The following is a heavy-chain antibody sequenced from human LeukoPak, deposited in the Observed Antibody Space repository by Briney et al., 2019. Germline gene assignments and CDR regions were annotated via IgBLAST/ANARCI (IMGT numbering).Heavy chain of an antibody. CDR1: GFTFSGYG. CDR2: ISSSGGST. J-gene: IGHJ4*02. CDR3: ARGAYSSSWLNFDY. D-gene: IGHD6-13*01. V-gene: IGHV3-23*01. Sequence: GGSLRLSCTASGFTFSGYGMSWVRQAPGKGLEWVSSISSSGGSTYYADSVKGRFTISRDNSKNTVYLQMNSLRAEDTAIYYCARGAYSSSWLNFDYWGQGTLVTVSS.